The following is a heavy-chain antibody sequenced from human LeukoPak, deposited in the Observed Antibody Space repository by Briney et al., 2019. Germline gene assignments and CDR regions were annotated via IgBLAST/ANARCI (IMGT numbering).Heavy chain of an antibody. D-gene: IGHD3-3*01. CDR3: ARETWSGYTNFDY. V-gene: IGHV1-2*02. CDR2: INPNSGGT. CDR1: GYTFTGYH. Sequence: GASVKVSCKASGYTFTGYHMHWVRQAPGQGLEWMGWINPNSGGTNYAQKFQGRVTMTRDTSISTAYMELSRLRSDDTAVYYCARETWSGYTNFDYWGQGTLVTVSS. J-gene: IGHJ4*02.